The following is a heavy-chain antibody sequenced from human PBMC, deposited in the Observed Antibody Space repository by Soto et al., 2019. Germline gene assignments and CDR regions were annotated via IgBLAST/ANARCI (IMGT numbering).Heavy chain of an antibody. CDR1: GFTFSNAG. J-gene: IGHJ4*02. CDR2: IKRKTDGGTT. CDR3: TLAVDGKTLPRR. D-gene: IGHD6-19*01. Sequence: GCLIRSCSASGFTFSNAGMSWVLQAPGKGLEWVGRIKRKTDGGTTDYAAPVKGRFTISRDDSKNTLYRQMNSLKTEDTAVYYCTLAVDGKTLPRRWGQGTMVTVSS. V-gene: IGHV3-15*01.